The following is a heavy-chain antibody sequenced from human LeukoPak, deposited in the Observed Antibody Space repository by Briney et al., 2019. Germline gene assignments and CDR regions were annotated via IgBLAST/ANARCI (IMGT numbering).Heavy chain of an antibody. CDR2: ISWDSGSI. Sequence: PGGSLRLSCAASGFTFDDYAMHWVRQAPGKGLEWVSGISWDSGSIGYADSVKGRFTISRDNAKNSLYLQMNSLRAEDTALYYCAKGEYYYDSSGYYARTPFDYWGQGTLVTVSS. CDR3: AKGEYYYDSSGYYARTPFDY. J-gene: IGHJ4*02. D-gene: IGHD3-22*01. CDR1: GFTFDDYA. V-gene: IGHV3-9*01.